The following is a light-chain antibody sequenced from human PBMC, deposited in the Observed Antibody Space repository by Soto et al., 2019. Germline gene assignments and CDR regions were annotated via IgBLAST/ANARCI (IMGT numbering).Light chain of an antibody. Sequence: EIVMTQSPATLSVSPGERATLSCRASQSVSSKLAWYQQKPGQAPRLLIYGASTGATGIPARFSGSGSGTEFPLTISSLQSEDFAVYYCQQYNNWPLTFGGGTKVEIK. CDR1: QSVSSK. CDR3: QQYNNWPLT. V-gene: IGKV3-15*01. CDR2: GAS. J-gene: IGKJ4*01.